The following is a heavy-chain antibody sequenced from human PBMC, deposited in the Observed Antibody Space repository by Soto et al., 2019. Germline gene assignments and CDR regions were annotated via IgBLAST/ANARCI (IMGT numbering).Heavy chain of an antibody. CDR1: GFTFSGSA. V-gene: IGHV3-73*01. D-gene: IGHD2-2*01. Sequence: EVQLVESGGGLVQPGGSLKVSCAASGFTFSGSAIHWVRQASGKGLEWVGRIRSKGNSYATAYGASAEGRFTISRDDSKNTAYMQVNSLKIEETAVYYCNRIADSAAARDQFDHWGQGTLVTVSP. CDR3: NRIADSAAARDQFDH. CDR2: IRSKGNSYAT. J-gene: IGHJ4*02.